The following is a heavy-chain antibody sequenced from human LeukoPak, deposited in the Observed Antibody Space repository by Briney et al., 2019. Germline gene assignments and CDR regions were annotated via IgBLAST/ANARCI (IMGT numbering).Heavy chain of an antibody. CDR1: GGSISSYY. CDR3: ARHSGFSGSYYGNYYYYYYMGV. CDR2: IYYSGST. D-gene: IGHD1-26*01. V-gene: IGHV4-59*08. Sequence: SETLSLTCTVSGGSISSYYWSWIRQPPGKGLEWIGYIYYSGSTYYNPSLKSRVTISVDTSKDQFSLKLSSVTAADTAVYYCARHSGFSGSYYGNYYYYYYMGVWGKGTTVTVSS. J-gene: IGHJ6*03.